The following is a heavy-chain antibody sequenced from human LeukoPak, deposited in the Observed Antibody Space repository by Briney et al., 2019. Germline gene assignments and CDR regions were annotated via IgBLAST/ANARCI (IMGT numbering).Heavy chain of an antibody. CDR1: GFTFSSYA. Sequence: GGSLRLSCAASGFTFSSYAMSWVRQAPGKGLEGVSAISGSGGSTYYADSVKGRFTISRDNSKNTLYLQMNSLRAEDTAVYYCAKDRPNYDFWSGYSTAFDYWGQGTLVTVSS. D-gene: IGHD3-3*01. J-gene: IGHJ4*02. CDR2: ISGSGGST. V-gene: IGHV3-23*01. CDR3: AKDRPNYDFWSGYSTAFDY.